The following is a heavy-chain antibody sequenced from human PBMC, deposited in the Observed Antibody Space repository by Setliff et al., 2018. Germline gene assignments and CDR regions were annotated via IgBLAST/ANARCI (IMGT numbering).Heavy chain of an antibody. V-gene: IGHV1-46*01. CDR2: INPSDGST. Sequence: ASVKVSCKASGYTFTTYYMHWVRQAPGQGLEWMEVINPSDGSTTYAQKFQGRVKMTRDTSTNTVYMQLSSLRSEDTAVYYCARESTAKNFWGEYSDYWGQGTLVTVSS. CDR3: ARESTAKNFWGEYSDY. D-gene: IGHD3-3*01. J-gene: IGHJ4*02. CDR1: GYTFTTYY.